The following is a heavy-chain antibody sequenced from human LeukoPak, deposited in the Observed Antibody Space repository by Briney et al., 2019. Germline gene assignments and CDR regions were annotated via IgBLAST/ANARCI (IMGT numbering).Heavy chain of an antibody. D-gene: IGHD5-24*01. CDR3: ARSNYGYQKPFDH. J-gene: IGHJ5*02. Sequence: PSETLSLTCTVSGDSINGYYWSWIRQPPGKGLEFIGYIYSSGGTKYSPSLMGRVTISIDRSKQQFSLRVSSVTAADTAVYYCARSNYGYQKPFDHWGQGTLVTVSS. CDR2: IYSSGGT. CDR1: GDSINGYY. V-gene: IGHV4-59*01.